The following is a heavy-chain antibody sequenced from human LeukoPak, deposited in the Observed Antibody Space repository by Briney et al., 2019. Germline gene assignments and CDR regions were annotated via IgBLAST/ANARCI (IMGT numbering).Heavy chain of an antibody. J-gene: IGHJ4*02. D-gene: IGHD4-17*01. Sequence: PSETLSLTCTVSGGSISSYYWSWIRQPPGKGLEWIGYIYYSGSTNYNPSLKSRVTISVDTSKNQFSLKLSSVTAADTAVYYCARLPSGDYFHFDYWGQGTLVTVSS. CDR3: ARLPSGDYFHFDY. V-gene: IGHV4-59*08. CDR2: IYYSGST. CDR1: GGSISSYY.